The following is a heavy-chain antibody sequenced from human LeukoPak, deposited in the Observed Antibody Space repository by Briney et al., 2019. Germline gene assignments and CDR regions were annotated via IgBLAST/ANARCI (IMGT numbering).Heavy chain of an antibody. Sequence: AGGSLRLSCAASGFTFSSYSMNWVRQAPGKGLEWVSSISSSSSYIYYADSVKGRFTISRDNAKNSLYLQMNSLRAEDTAVYYCAQGGDTYYFDYWGQGTLVTVSS. V-gene: IGHV3-21*01. CDR3: AQGGDTYYFDY. J-gene: IGHJ4*02. D-gene: IGHD3-10*01. CDR1: GFTFSSYS. CDR2: ISSSSSYI.